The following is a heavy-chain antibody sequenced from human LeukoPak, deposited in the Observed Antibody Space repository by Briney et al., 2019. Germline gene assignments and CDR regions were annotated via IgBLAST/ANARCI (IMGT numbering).Heavy chain of an antibody. CDR3: RAATKYLDYYYDY. Sequence: GRSLRLSCAASRFTFSTFGMHWVRQAPGKGLEWVAVISSDGSNKYYADSVRGRFTISRDNSKGTLYLQMSSMRIEDTAVYYCRAATKYLDYYYDYWGQGTLVTVSS. CDR2: ISSDGSNK. J-gene: IGHJ4*02. CDR1: RFTFSTFG. V-gene: IGHV3-30*03. D-gene: IGHD3-22*01.